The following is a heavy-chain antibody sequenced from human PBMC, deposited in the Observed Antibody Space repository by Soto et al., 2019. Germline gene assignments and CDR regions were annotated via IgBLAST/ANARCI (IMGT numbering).Heavy chain of an antibody. CDR2: IKQDGSEK. CDR1: GFTFSSYW. CDR3: AREDYDILTGTKIDY. D-gene: IGHD3-9*01. J-gene: IGHJ4*02. Sequence: PGGSLRLSCAASGFTFSSYWMSWVRQAPGKGLEWVANIKQDGSEKYYVDSVRGRFTISRDNAKNSLYLQMNSLRAEDTAVYYCAREDYDILTGTKIDYWGQGTLVTVSS. V-gene: IGHV3-7*01.